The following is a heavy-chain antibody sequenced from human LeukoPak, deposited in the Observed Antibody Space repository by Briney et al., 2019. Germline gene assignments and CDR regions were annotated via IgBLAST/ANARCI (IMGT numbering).Heavy chain of an antibody. CDR3: ARVGGHDSSGYYYATNNY. V-gene: IGHV1-46*01. CDR1: GYTFTGYY. J-gene: IGHJ4*02. Sequence: GASVKVSCKASGYTFTGYYMHWVRQAPGQGLEWMGLINPTGGSTGYAQKFQGRVTMTRDMSTSTDYMELRSLRSDDTAVYYCARVGGHDSSGYYYATNNYWGQGTLVTVSS. CDR2: INPTGGST. D-gene: IGHD3-22*01.